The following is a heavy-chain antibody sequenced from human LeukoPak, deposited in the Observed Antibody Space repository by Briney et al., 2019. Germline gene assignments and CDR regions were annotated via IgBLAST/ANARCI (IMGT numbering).Heavy chain of an antibody. J-gene: IGHJ5*02. Sequence: GASVKVSCKASGYTFTGYYMHWVRQAPGQGLEWMGWINPNSGGTNYAQKFQGRVTMTRDTSISTAYMELSRLRSDDTAVYYCARVFRPIFPPGGNWSDPWGQGTLVTVSS. CDR2: INPNSGGT. CDR3: ARVFRPIFPPGGNWSDP. CDR1: GYTFTGYY. D-gene: IGHD3-3*01. V-gene: IGHV1-2*02.